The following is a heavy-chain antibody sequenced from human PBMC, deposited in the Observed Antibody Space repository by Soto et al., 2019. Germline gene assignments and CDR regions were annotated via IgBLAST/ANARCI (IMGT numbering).Heavy chain of an antibody. CDR3: LSRTTICGVVIDY. Sequence: QLQLQESGPGLVKPSETLSLTCTVSGGSISSSSYYWGWIRQPPGKGLEWIGSIYYSGSTYYNTSLKSRVNISVDTTKNQFSLKLSYVTAADTALYYCLSRTTICGVVIDYWGQGTLVTVYS. CDR1: GGSISSSSYY. V-gene: IGHV4-39*01. D-gene: IGHD3-3*01. CDR2: IYYSGST. J-gene: IGHJ4*02.